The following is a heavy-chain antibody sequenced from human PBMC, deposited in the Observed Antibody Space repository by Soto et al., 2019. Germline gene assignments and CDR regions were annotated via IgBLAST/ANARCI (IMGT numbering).Heavy chain of an antibody. D-gene: IGHD3-10*01. Sequence: QMQLQESGPGLVKPSETLSLTCTVSGGSISSYYWSWIRQPPGKGLEWIGYIYYSGSTNYNPSLKCRVTISVDTSKNQFSLKLSSVTAADTAVYYCARDIPYYYGSGSSIGYYYYYYMDVWGKGTTVTVSS. CDR1: GGSISSYY. J-gene: IGHJ6*03. CDR3: ARDIPYYYGSGSSIGYYYYYYMDV. V-gene: IGHV4-59*01. CDR2: IYYSGST.